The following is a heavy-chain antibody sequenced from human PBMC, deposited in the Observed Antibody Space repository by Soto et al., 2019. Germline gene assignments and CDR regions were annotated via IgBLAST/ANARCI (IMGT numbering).Heavy chain of an antibody. V-gene: IGHV3-33*01. J-gene: IGHJ4*02. CDR3: ARDALAYCGGDCYSPVDY. D-gene: IGHD2-21*02. Sequence: QVQLVESGGGVGQPGRSLRLSCAASGFTFSSYGMHWVRQAPGKGLEWVAVIWYDGSNKYYADSVKGRFTISRDNSKNTLYLQMNSLRAEDTAVYYCARDALAYCGGDCYSPVDYWGQGTLVTVSS. CDR1: GFTFSSYG. CDR2: IWYDGSNK.